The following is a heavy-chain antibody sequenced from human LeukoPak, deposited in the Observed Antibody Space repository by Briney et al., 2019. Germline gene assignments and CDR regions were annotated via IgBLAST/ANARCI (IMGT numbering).Heavy chain of an antibody. CDR2: INADGSVK. D-gene: IGHD1-1*01. V-gene: IGHV3-7*01. J-gene: IGHJ4*02. CDR3: AKSLGTGAPYDY. CDR1: GFTLRSNW. Sequence: TGGSLRLSCAAFGFTLRSNWMSWVRQAPGKGLEWVATINADGSVKHYVDSVKGRFTISRDNAKNSLSLQMDTLRAEDTAVYYCAKSLGTGAPYDYWGQGTLVTVSS.